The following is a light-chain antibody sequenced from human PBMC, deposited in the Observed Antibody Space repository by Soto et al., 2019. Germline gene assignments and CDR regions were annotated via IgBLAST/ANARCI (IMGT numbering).Light chain of an antibody. CDR3: QKYSTAPWT. V-gene: IGKV1-27*01. CDR2: AAS. CDR1: QGISNS. Sequence: DIQMTQSPSSLSAFVGDRVTITCRASQGISNSLAWYQQKPGKVPKLLIYAASTLRSGVPSRFSGSGSGTIFTLTISSLQPEDVATYYCQKYSTAPWTFGQGTKVEIK. J-gene: IGKJ1*01.